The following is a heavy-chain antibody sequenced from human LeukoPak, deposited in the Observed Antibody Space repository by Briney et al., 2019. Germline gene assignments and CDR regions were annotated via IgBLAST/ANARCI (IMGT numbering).Heavy chain of an antibody. J-gene: IGHJ3*02. CDR3: ARGLSPGSPSAFDI. CDR1: GYTFTGYY. D-gene: IGHD3-10*01. CDR2: INPNNDGT. Sequence: ASVKVSCKASGYTFTGYYMHWVRQAPGQGLEWMGWINPNNDGTNYEQKFQGRVTMTRDTSISPAYMELSRLRSDDPAVYYCARGLSPGSPSAFDIWGQGTMVTVSS. V-gene: IGHV1-2*02.